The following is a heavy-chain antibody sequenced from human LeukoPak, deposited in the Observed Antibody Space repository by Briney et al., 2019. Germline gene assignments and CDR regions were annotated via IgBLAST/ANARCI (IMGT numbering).Heavy chain of an antibody. Sequence: GGSLRLSCAASGFTFSSYAMSWVRQAPGNGLEWVGRIRSEVNSYTTAYAASVEGRFIISRDDSKNTAYLQMNSLKTDDTAVYYCSRREPESRKGYSWGQGTLVIVSS. J-gene: IGHJ4*02. CDR1: GFTFSSYA. V-gene: IGHV3-73*01. D-gene: IGHD1-26*01. CDR3: SRREPESRKGYS. CDR2: IRSEVNSYTT.